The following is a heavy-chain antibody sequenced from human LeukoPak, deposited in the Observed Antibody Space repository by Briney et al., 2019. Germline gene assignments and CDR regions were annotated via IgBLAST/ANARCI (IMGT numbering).Heavy chain of an antibody. Sequence: GGSLRLSCAASGFTFSSYAMSGVRQAPGKGLEWVGSIIGIVGSTYYADSVKGRFTISRDNSKNTLYVQMNSLRAEDTAVYYCAKDALIVVAVAAPPQYFDYWGQGTLVTVSS. D-gene: IGHD2-15*01. CDR1: GFTFSSYA. V-gene: IGHV3-23*01. CDR2: IIGIVGST. J-gene: IGHJ4*02. CDR3: AKDALIVVAVAAPPQYFDY.